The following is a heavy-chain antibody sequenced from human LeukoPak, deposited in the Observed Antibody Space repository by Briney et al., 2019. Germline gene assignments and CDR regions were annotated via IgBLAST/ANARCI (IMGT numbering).Heavy chain of an antibody. J-gene: IGHJ5*02. V-gene: IGHV3-30*02. Sequence: PGGSLRLSCAASGFTFSSYVMHWVRQAPGKGLEWVAFIRYDGSNKYYADSVKGRFTISRDNSKNTLYLQMNSLRAEDTAVYYCAKDLRPYYYGSGSYYIPDWFDPWGQGTLVTVSS. CDR1: GFTFSSYV. CDR3: AKDLRPYYYGSGSYYIPDWFDP. D-gene: IGHD3-10*01. CDR2: IRYDGSNK.